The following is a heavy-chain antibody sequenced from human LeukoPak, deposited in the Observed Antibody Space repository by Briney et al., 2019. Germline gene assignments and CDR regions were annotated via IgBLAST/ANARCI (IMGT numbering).Heavy chain of an antibody. CDR2: SSSSGSTI. J-gene: IGHJ4*02. D-gene: IGHD3/OR15-3a*01. Sequence: GGSLRLSCAASGFTLSDYYMGWIRQAPGKGLEWVSYSSSSGSTIYYADSVKGRFAISRDNAKNSLYLQMNSLRAEDTAVYYCARRRDFIDYWGQGALVAVSS. CDR1: GFTLSDYY. V-gene: IGHV3-11*01. CDR3: ARRRDFIDY.